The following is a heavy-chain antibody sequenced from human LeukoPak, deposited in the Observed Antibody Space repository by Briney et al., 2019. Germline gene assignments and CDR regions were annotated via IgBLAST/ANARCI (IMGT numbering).Heavy chain of an antibody. Sequence: PGGSLRLSCAASGFTFSTYDMHWVRQATGKGPEWVSAIGPAGNTNYPGSVKGRFTISRENAKNSLYLQMNSLRVADTAIYYCARPYGDYARGAFDIWGQGTMVTVSS. J-gene: IGHJ3*02. D-gene: IGHD4-17*01. CDR1: GFTFSTYD. V-gene: IGHV3-13*04. CDR3: ARPYGDYARGAFDI. CDR2: IGPAGNT.